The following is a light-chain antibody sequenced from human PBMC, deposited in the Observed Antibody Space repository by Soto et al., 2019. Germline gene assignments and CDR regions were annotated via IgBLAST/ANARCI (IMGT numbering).Light chain of an antibody. CDR2: EVS. CDR3: SSYTSSNTDV. Sequence: QSALTQPASVSGSPGQSITISCTGTSSDVSGYNYVSWYQQHPGKAPKLMIYEVSNRPSGVSNRFSGSKSGNTASLTISGLQAEDEADYYCSSYTSSNTDVFGTGTKVTVL. V-gene: IGLV2-14*01. J-gene: IGLJ1*01. CDR1: SSDVSGYNY.